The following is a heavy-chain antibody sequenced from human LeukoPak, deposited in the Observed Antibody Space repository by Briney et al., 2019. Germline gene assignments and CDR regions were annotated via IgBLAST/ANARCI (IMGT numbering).Heavy chain of an antibody. J-gene: IGHJ6*03. Sequence: ASVKVSCKASGYTFTTYYMHWVRQAPGQGLEWMGIITPSGGSTSYAQKFQGRVTMTRDTSTSTVYMGLSSLRSEDTAVYYCARDGEVASSYGYYYYYMDVWGKGTTVTVSS. CDR2: ITPSGGST. CDR1: GYTFTTYY. D-gene: IGHD5-18*01. V-gene: IGHV1-46*01. CDR3: ARDGEVASSYGYYYYYMDV.